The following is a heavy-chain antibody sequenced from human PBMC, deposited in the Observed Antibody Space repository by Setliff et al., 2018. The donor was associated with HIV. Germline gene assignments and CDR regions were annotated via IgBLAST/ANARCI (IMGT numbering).Heavy chain of an antibody. CDR3: ARLFRWLQFPDRFDS. CDR2: IYQSGST. V-gene: IGHV4-38-2*01. J-gene: IGHJ4*02. D-gene: IGHD6-19*01. CDR1: GYSISSGYY. Sequence: PSETLSLTCAVSGYSISSGYYWGWIRQPPGKGLEWIGCIYQSGSTYYNVSLKSRVIISVDTSKNQFSLKLSSVTAADTAVYYCARLFRWLQFPDRFDSWGQGALVTVS.